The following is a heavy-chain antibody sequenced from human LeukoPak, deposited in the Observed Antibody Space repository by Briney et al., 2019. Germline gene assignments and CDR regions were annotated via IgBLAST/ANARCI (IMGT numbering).Heavy chain of an antibody. CDR3: ARGRPANMAFDI. Sequence: SETLSVTCAVSGGSISSGGYSWGWVRQPPGKGLQWIGHISHSGTTYYNPSLKSRVTISLDRSENQFSLNLTSVTGADTAVYFCARGRPANMAFDIWGQGTVVPVSS. J-gene: IGHJ3*02. D-gene: IGHD6-25*01. V-gene: IGHV4-30-2*01. CDR2: ISHSGTT. CDR1: GGSISSGGYS.